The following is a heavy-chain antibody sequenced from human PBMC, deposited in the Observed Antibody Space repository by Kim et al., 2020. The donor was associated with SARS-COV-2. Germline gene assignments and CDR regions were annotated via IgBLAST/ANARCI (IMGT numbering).Heavy chain of an antibody. CDR3: ARGAPLYYYGSGSYYYYF. CDR2: INHSGST. CDR1: GGSFSGYY. Sequence: SETLSLTCAVYGGSFSGYYWSWIRQPPGKGLEWIGEINHSGSTNYNPSLKSRVTISVDTSKNQFSLKLSSVTAADTAVYYCARGAPLYYYGSGSYYYYF. D-gene: IGHD3-10*01. J-gene: IGHJ4*01. V-gene: IGHV4-34*01.